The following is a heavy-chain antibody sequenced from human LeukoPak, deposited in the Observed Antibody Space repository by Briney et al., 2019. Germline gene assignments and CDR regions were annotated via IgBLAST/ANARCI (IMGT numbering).Heavy chain of an antibody. CDR3: ARERAGYCSGGSCYLIDY. V-gene: IGHV1-69*04. D-gene: IGHD2-15*01. CDR2: IIPILGIA. Sequence: SSVKVSCKASGGTFSSYAISWVRQAPGQGLEWMGRIIPILGIANYAQKFQGRVTITADKSTSTAYMELSSLRSEDTAVYYCARERAGYCSGGSCYLIDYWGQGTLVSVSS. J-gene: IGHJ4*02. CDR1: GGTFSSYA.